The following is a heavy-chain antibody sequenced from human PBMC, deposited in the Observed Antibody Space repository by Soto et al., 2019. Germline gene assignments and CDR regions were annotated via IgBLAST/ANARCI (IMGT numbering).Heavy chain of an antibody. V-gene: IGHV3-23*01. Sequence: GGSLRLSCAASGFTFSSYAMSWVRQAPGKGLEWVSAISGSGGSTYYAGSVKGRFTISRDNSKNTLYLQMNSLRAEDTAVYYRAKAQITMIVVVTHYYYYGMDVWGQGTTVTVSS. J-gene: IGHJ6*02. CDR2: ISGSGGST. CDR1: GFTFSSYA. D-gene: IGHD3-22*01. CDR3: AKAQITMIVVVTHYYYYGMDV.